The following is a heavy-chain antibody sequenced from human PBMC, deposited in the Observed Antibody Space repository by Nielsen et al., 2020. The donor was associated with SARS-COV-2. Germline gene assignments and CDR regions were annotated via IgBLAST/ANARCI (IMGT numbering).Heavy chain of an antibody. J-gene: IGHJ4*02. D-gene: IGHD6-13*01. CDR1: GFTFSSYA. CDR2: ISGSGGNT. CDR3: AKAVAAGIRSFDY. Sequence: SLKISCAASGFTFSSYAMSWVRQAPGKGLEWVSVISGSGGNTNYADSVKGRFTIPRDNSKNTLYLQMNSLRAEDTAVYYCAKAVAAGIRSFDYWGQVTLVTVSS. V-gene: IGHV3-23*01.